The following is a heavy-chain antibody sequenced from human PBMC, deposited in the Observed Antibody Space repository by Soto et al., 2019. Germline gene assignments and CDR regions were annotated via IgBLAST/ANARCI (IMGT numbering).Heavy chain of an antibody. CDR3: ETDLERRQDYYYYYGMDV. Sequence: QVQLVQSGAEVKKPGASVKVSCKVSGYTLTELSMHWVRQAPGKGLEWMGGFDPEDGETIYAQKFQGRVTMTEDTSTDTAYIALSSLRSEDTAVSYCETDLERRQDYYYYYGMDVWGQGTTVTVSS. J-gene: IGHJ6*02. V-gene: IGHV1-24*01. CDR1: GYTLTELS. D-gene: IGHD1-1*01. CDR2: FDPEDGET.